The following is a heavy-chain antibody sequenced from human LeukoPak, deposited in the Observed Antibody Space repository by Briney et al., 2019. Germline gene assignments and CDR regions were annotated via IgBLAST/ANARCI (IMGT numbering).Heavy chain of an antibody. D-gene: IGHD6-6*01. Sequence: GGSLRLSCAASEFTFTSYELNWVRQAPGKGLEWVSYISSSSNNISYADSVKGRFTISRDNAKNSLYLQVISLRAEDTAVYYCARGPSIAARYDAFDIWGQRTMVTVSS. CDR1: EFTFTSYE. V-gene: IGHV3-48*03. CDR3: ARGPSIAARYDAFDI. J-gene: IGHJ3*02. CDR2: ISSSSNNI.